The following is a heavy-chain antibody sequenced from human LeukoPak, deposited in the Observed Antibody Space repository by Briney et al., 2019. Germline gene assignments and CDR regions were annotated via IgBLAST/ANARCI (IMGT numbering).Heavy chain of an antibody. CDR2: IYHSGST. CDR3: ARDVDYYMDV. V-gene: IGHV4-38-2*02. CDR1: GYSICSGYY. J-gene: IGHJ6*03. Sequence: SETLSLTCTVSGYSICSGYYWGWIRQPPGKGLEWIGSIYHSGSTYYNPSLKSRVTISVDTSKNQFSLKLSSVTAADTAVYYCARDVDYYMDVWGKGTTVTVSS.